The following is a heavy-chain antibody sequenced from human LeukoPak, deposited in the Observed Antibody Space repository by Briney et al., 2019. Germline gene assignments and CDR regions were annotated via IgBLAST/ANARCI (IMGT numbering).Heavy chain of an antibody. Sequence: PGGSLRLSCGASGFLFSNYWMSWLRQTPGKGLEWVANIRQDGNEKRYVDSVKGRFTISRDNAKNSLYVQMNSLRAEDTAVYYCARGWEPGVSGMDVWGQGSTVTVSS. CDR2: IRQDGNEK. D-gene: IGHD1-26*01. CDR3: ARGWEPGVSGMDV. V-gene: IGHV3-7*01. J-gene: IGHJ6*02. CDR1: GFLFSNYW.